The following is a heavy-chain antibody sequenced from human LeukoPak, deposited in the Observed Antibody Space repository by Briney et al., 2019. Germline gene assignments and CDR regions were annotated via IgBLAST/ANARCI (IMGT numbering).Heavy chain of an antibody. J-gene: IGHJ6*02. V-gene: IGHV3-23*01. CDR2: ISGSGGST. Sequence: PGGSLRLSCAASGFTFSSYAMSWVRQAPGKGLEWVSAISGSGGSTYYADSVKGRFTISRDNSKNTLYLQMNSLRAEDTAVYYCAKESIAVAGFYYYYGMDVWGQGTTVTVSS. D-gene: IGHD6-19*01. CDR3: AKESIAVAGFYYYYGMDV. CDR1: GFTFSSYA.